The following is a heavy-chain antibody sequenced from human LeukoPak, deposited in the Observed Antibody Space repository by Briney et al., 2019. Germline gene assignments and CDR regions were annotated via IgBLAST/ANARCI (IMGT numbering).Heavy chain of an antibody. J-gene: IGHJ3*02. D-gene: IGHD3-10*01. Sequence: GGSLRLSCAASGFTFSSYSMSWVRQAPGKGLEWVGFIRSKAYGGTTEYAASVKGRFTISRDDSKSIAYLQMNSLKTEDTAVYYCTRDSVTGDAFDIWGQGTMVTVSS. CDR3: TRDSVTGDAFDI. V-gene: IGHV3-49*04. CDR2: IRSKAYGGTT. CDR1: GFTFSSYS.